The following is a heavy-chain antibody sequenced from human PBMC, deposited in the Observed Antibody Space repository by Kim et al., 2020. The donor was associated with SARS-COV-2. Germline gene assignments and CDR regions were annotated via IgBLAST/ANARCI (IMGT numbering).Heavy chain of an antibody. CDR2: INTNTGNP. CDR3: ARGGLYYDSSSGGPAHYYFDY. CDR1: GYTFTSYA. V-gene: IGHV7-4-1*02. J-gene: IGHJ4*02. Sequence: ASVKVSCKASGYTFTSYAMNWVRQAPGQGLEWMGWINTNTGNPTYAQGFTGRFVFSLDTSVSTAYLQISSLKAEDTAVYYCARGGLYYDSSSGGPAHYYFDYWGQGTLVTVSS. D-gene: IGHD3-22*01.